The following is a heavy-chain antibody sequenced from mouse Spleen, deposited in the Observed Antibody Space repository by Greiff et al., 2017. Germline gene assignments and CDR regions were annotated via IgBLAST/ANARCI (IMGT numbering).Heavy chain of an antibody. Sequence: QVQLQQSGAELVKPGASVKMSCKASGYTFTSYWITWVKQRPGQGLEWIGDIYPGSGSTNYNEKFKSKATLTVDTSSSTAYMQLSSLTSEDSAVYYCARSDQRYYAMDYWGQGTSVTVSS. V-gene: IGHV1-55*01. CDR3: ARSDQRYYAMDY. J-gene: IGHJ4*01. CDR2: IYPGSGST. CDR1: GYTFTSYW.